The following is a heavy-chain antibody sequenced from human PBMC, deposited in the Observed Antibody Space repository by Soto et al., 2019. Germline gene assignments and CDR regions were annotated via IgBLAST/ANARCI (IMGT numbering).Heavy chain of an antibody. V-gene: IGHV3-48*02. D-gene: IGHD3-22*01. J-gene: IGHJ6*02. CDR2: ISSSSSTI. CDR1: GFTFSSYS. CDR3: AREGYDSRGYYYGGDYYYGMDV. Sequence: EVQLVESGGGLVQPGGSLRLSCAASGFTFSSYSMNWVRQAPGKGLEWVSYISSSSSTIYYADSVKGRFTISRDNAKNSLYLQMNSLRDEDTAVYYCAREGYDSRGYYYGGDYYYGMDVWGQGTTVTVSS.